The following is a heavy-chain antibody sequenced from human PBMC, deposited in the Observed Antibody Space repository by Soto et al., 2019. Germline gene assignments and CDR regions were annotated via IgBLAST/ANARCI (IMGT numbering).Heavy chain of an antibody. CDR3: ARDGTLYDSSAYYYLY. CDR2: ITPMFGTT. Sequence: QVQLVQSGAEVKKPGSSVKVSCKASGGTFSRYTITWVRQAPGQGLEWLGGITPMFGTTNYAQEFQGRVTITADESTRTAYMELGSLRSEDTAMYYCARDGTLYDSSAYYYLYWGQGTLVSISS. D-gene: IGHD3-22*01. V-gene: IGHV1-69*01. J-gene: IGHJ4*02. CDR1: GGTFSRYT.